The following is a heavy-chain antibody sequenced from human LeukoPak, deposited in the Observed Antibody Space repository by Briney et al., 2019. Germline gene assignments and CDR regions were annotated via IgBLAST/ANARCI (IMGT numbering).Heavy chain of an antibody. CDR2: IYYSGST. D-gene: IGHD2-15*01. CDR1: GGSISSGGYY. V-gene: IGHV4-31*03. CDR3: ASGAATYYFDY. J-gene: IGHJ4*02. Sequence: SETLSLTCTVSGGSISSGGYYWSWIRQHPGKGLEWIGCIYYSGSTYYNPSLKSRVTISVDTSKNQFSLKLSSVTAADTAVYYCASGAATYYFDYWGQGTLVTVSS.